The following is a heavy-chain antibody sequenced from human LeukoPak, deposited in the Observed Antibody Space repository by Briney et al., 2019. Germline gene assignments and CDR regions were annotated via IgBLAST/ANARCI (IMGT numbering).Heavy chain of an antibody. J-gene: IGHJ3*02. V-gene: IGHV1-2*02. CDR2: INPNTGGT. Sequence: ASVKVSCKASGYTFTGYYMHWVRQAPGQGLEWMGWINPNTGGTNYAQTFQGRVTMTRDTSISTAYMELSRLKSDDTAVYYCARVRYCSTSCRSGAFDIWGQGTMVTVSS. CDR1: GYTFTGYY. CDR3: ARVRYCSTSCRSGAFDI. D-gene: IGHD2-2*01.